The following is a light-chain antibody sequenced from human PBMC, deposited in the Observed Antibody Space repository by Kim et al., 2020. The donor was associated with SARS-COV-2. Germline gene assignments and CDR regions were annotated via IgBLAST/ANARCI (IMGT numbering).Light chain of an antibody. Sequence: QPASISYGSSQSLLHSDGDIYLNWFQQRPGQSPRRLIYKVSNRDSGVPDRFSGSGSGTDFTLKISRVEAEDVGVYYCMQTTHLPYTFGQGTKLEI. CDR1: QSLLHSDGDIY. J-gene: IGKJ2*01. CDR2: KVS. V-gene: IGKV2-30*02. CDR3: MQTTHLPYT.